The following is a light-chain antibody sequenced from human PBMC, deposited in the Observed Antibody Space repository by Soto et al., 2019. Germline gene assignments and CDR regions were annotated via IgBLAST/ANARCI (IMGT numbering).Light chain of an antibody. CDR1: SSDVGGYDY. CDR2: DVT. Sequence: QSALTQPRSVSGSPGQSVTISCTGTSSDVGGYDYVSWCQQHPGKAPKLLIYDVTRRPSGVPDRFSGSKSGSTASLTISGLQAEDEADYYCCSYAGAYTWMFGGGTKLTVL. CDR3: CSYAGAYTWM. J-gene: IGLJ3*02. V-gene: IGLV2-11*01.